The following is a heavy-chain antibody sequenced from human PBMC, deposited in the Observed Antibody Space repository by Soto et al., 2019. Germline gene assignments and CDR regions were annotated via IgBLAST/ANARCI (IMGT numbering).Heavy chain of an antibody. CDR3: GRAPRGNYGYPSWLDY. CDR2: FCYSGSA. CDR1: GVSLSNFH. Sequence: SETLALPCTVSGVSLSNFHWDWNRQPPGKGLEWIGYFCYSGSANYNPSLKGRVTISVDTSKNQFSLTVCMLADADSAVSYVGRAPRGNYGYPSWLDYWGQRTLGTAPQ. J-gene: IGHJ4*02. D-gene: IGHD3-10*01. V-gene: IGHV4-59*01.